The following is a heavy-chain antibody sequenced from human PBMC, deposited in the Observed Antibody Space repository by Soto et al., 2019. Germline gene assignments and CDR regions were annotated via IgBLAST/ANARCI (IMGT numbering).Heavy chain of an antibody. Sequence: GGSLRLSCAASGFTFSSYSMNWVRQAPGKGLEWVSSISSSSSYIYYADSVKGRFTISRDNAKNSLYLQMNSLRAEDTAVYYCARDDGWSPAWPLTGYWGQGTLVTVSS. CDR2: ISSSSSYI. V-gene: IGHV3-21*01. D-gene: IGHD2-15*01. CDR1: GFTFSSYS. J-gene: IGHJ4*02. CDR3: ARDDGWSPAWPLTGY.